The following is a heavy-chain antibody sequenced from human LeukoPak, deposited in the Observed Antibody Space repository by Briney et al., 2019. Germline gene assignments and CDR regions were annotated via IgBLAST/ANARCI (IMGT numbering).Heavy chain of an antibody. CDR2: IKQDGGEK. CDR1: GFTFSRFW. D-gene: IGHD6-19*01. Sequence: GGSLGLSCAASGFTFSRFWMNWVRQAPGKGLEWVANIKQDGGEKHYVDSVKGRFTISGDNAKNSLYLQMNSLRAEDTAVYYCASGSGWLIENWGQGTLVTVSS. J-gene: IGHJ4*02. CDR3: ASGSGWLIEN. V-gene: IGHV3-7*01.